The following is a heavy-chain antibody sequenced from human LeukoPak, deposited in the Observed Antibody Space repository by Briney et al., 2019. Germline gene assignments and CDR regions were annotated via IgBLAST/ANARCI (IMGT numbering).Heavy chain of an antibody. Sequence: PPXKXXEWIGSIYYSVTTYYNPSLKSRVTISVDTSKNQFSLKLSSVTAADTAVYYCARHAGDFDYWGQGTLVTVSS. D-gene: IGHD7-27*01. CDR2: IYYSVTT. V-gene: IGHV4-39*01. J-gene: IGHJ4*02. CDR3: ARHAGDFDY.